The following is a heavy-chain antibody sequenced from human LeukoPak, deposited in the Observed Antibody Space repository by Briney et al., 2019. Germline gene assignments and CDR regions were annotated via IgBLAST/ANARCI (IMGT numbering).Heavy chain of an antibody. V-gene: IGHV3-21*01. Sequence: GGSLRLSCAASGFTFSSYAMSWVRQAPGKGLEWVSSISSSSSYIYYADSVKGRFTISRDNAKNSLYLQMNSLRAEDTAVYYCARAQYYDSSGYYYLGYWGQGTLVTVSS. J-gene: IGHJ4*02. CDR2: ISSSSSYI. D-gene: IGHD3-22*01. CDR1: GFTFSSYA. CDR3: ARAQYYDSSGYYYLGY.